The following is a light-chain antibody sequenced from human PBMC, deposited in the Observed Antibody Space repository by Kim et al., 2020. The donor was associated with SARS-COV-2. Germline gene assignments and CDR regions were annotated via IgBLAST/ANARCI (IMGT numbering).Light chain of an antibody. J-gene: IGLJ2*01. CDR2: HDS. Sequence: SYELTQPPSVSVSPGHTATIPCSGDELGDRFTSWYQQKPGQSPVLVIYHDSKRPSGIPERFSGSNSGNTATLTISGTQAMDEADYYCQAWDSTTVVFGGGTRLTVL. CDR1: ELGDRF. CDR3: QAWDSTTVV. V-gene: IGLV3-1*01.